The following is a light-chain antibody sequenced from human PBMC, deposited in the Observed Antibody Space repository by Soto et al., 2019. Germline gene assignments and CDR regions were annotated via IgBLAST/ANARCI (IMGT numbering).Light chain of an antibody. J-gene: IGKJ4*01. Sequence: DIHMTQSPSSLSASVGDSVTITCRASQTIGAYLNWHQHKPGKAPKLLFYAISNLESGVPSRFSGGGSGTYFTLTINNLQPEDFATYYCQQGDNPPLGFSFGGGTRVEMK. CDR2: AIS. CDR3: QQGDNPPLGFS. V-gene: IGKV1-39*01. CDR1: QTIGAY.